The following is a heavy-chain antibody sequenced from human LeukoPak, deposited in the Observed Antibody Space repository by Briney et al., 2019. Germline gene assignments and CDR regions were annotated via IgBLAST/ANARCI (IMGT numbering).Heavy chain of an antibody. CDR1: GFTFTKSW. Sequence: PGGSLRLSCAASGFTFTKSWMAWVRQALGKGLEWVANINPDGSTKHYADSLKGRFTISRDNSRNSLYLQMYSLRVDDTAVYYCARDTDGSLDYWGQGILVTVAS. D-gene: IGHD1-26*01. CDR2: INPDGSTK. CDR3: ARDTDGSLDY. J-gene: IGHJ4*02. V-gene: IGHV3-7*01.